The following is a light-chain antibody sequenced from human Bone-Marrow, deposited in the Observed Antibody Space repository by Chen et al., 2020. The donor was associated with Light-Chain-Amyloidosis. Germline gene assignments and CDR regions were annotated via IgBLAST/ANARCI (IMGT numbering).Light chain of an antibody. CDR1: SGSIATNY. CDR3: QSYQGSSQGV. Sequence: NFMRTHPHPEPESPGKTLIIPCPRSSGSIATNYVQWYQQSPGSSPTPVIYEADQRPSGVPDRFSGSIDRSSNSASLTISGLKTEDEADYYCQSYQGSSQGVFGGGTKLTVL. J-gene: IGLJ3*02. V-gene: IGLV6-57*01. CDR2: EAD.